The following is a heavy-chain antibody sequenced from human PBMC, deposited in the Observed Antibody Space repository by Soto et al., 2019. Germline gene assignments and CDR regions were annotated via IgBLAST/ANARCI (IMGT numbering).Heavy chain of an antibody. J-gene: IGHJ4*02. D-gene: IGHD2-15*01. CDR3: ARDPSTSPYCSGGSCYSLGYFDY. CDR1: GFRFSSFW. V-gene: IGHV3-74*01. Sequence: PGESLKISCAASGFRFSSFWMHWVRQAPGKGLEWVSRVNNDGSSTSYADSVKGRFTISRDNAKNSLYLQMNSLRAEDTAVYYCARDPSTSPYCSGGSCYSLGYFDYWGQGTLVTVSS. CDR2: VNNDGSST.